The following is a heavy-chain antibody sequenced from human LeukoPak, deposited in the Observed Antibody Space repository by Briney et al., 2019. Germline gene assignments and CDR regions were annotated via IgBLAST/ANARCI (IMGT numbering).Heavy chain of an antibody. CDR2: ISPNSGGT. Sequence: ASVKVSCKASGYTFIDYYMHWVRQAPGQGLEWMGWISPNSGGTNYAQKFQGRVTMTRDTSISTAYMELSRLRSDDTAVYYCARETEEYYYDSGSYSLNWFDPWGQGTLVTVSS. V-gene: IGHV1-2*02. CDR3: ARETEEYYYDSGSYSLNWFDP. J-gene: IGHJ5*02. CDR1: GYTFIDYY. D-gene: IGHD3-10*01.